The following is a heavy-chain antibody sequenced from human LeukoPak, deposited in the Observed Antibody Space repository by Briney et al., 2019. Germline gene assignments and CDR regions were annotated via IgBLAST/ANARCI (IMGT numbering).Heavy chain of an antibody. J-gene: IGHJ4*02. V-gene: IGHV5-51*01. CDR2: IYPGDSDT. CDR1: GYSFTSYW. D-gene: IGHD3-22*01. Sequence: GESLKISFKGSGYSFTSYWIGWVRQMPGKGLEWMGIIYPGDSDTRYSPSFQGQVTIPADKSISTAYLQWSSLKASDTAMYYCARQWYYYDSSGAPFDYWGQGTLVTVSS. CDR3: ARQWYYYDSSGAPFDY.